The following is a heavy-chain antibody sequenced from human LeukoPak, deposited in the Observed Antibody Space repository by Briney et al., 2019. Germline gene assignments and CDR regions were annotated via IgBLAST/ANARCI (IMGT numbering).Heavy chain of an antibody. CDR2: IYTSGST. CDR3: AREVGATSFDY. CDR1: GGSISSGSYY. Sequence: PSETLSLTCTVSGGSISSGSYYWSWIRQPAGKGLEWIGRIYTSGSTNYNPSLKSRVTISVDTSQNQFSLKLSSVTAADTAVYYCAREVGATSFDYWGQGTLVTVSS. J-gene: IGHJ4*02. D-gene: IGHD1-26*01. V-gene: IGHV4-61*02.